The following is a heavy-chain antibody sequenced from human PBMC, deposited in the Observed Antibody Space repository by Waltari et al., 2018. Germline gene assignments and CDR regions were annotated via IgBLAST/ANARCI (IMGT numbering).Heavy chain of an antibody. CDR1: GYTFTGYY. D-gene: IGHD2-15*01. Sequence: QVQLVQSGAEVKKPGASMKVSCKASGYTFTGYYLHCVRQAPGQGLEWMGWINHNRGGTSYAKKFQGKVTMTRDTSISTDYMDLSSLRSDDTAVYYCAREYCSGGTCSTPGEYNWFDPWGQGTLVTVSS. CDR2: INHNRGGT. J-gene: IGHJ5*02. V-gene: IGHV1-2*02. CDR3: AREYCSGGTCSTPGEYNWFDP.